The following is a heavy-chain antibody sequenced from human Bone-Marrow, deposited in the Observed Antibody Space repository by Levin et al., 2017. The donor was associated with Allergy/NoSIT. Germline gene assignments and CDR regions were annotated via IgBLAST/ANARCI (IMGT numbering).Heavy chain of an antibody. V-gene: IGHV3-23*01. Sequence: PGGSLRLSCAASGFTFSNYAISWVRQLPGKGLQWVSAIRESGERTYYTDSVRGRFTVSRDNSKNTLYLQMNNLRGEDTAMYYCAREMGGTRGWYTVDYWGQGTLVAVSP. CDR1: GFTFSNYA. CDR2: IRESGERT. J-gene: IGHJ4*02. D-gene: IGHD6-19*01. CDR3: AREMGGTRGWYTVDY.